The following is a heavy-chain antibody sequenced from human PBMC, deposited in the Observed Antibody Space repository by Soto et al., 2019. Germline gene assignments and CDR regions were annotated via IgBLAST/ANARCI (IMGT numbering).Heavy chain of an antibody. Sequence: QVQLVQSGAEVKKPGSSVKVSCKASGGTFSSYAISWVRQAPGQGLEWMGGIIPIFGTANYAQKFQGRVTITADDSTSTAYMELSSLRSEDTAVYYCASRLKYYSGAMDNDYFDYWGQGTLVTVSS. CDR3: ASRLKYYSGAMDNDYFDY. V-gene: IGHV1-69*01. CDR2: IIPIFGTA. D-gene: IGHD3-10*01. J-gene: IGHJ4*02. CDR1: GGTFSSYA.